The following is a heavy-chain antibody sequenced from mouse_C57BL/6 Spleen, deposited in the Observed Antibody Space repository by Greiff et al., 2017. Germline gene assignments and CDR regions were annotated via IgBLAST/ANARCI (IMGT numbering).Heavy chain of an antibody. CDR2: IYPGSGNT. Sequence: QVQLQQSGAELARPGASVKLSCKASGYTFTSYGISWVKQRTGQGLEWIGEIYPGSGNTYYNEKFKGKATLTAEKSSSTAYMPLSSLTSEDSAVYFCARGGDDYDGEAMDYWGQGTSVTVSS. J-gene: IGHJ4*01. D-gene: IGHD2-4*01. V-gene: IGHV1-81*01. CDR1: GYTFTSYG. CDR3: ARGGDDYDGEAMDY.